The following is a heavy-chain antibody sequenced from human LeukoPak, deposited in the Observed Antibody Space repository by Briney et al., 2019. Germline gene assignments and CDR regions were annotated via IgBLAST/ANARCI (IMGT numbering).Heavy chain of an antibody. J-gene: IGHJ4*02. Sequence: SQSLSVTCAISGDSVSSNSASWNWTRQSPSRGLEWLRRTYYRSSWSNHYADSVQCRITIDPDTSRNQFSLHLKSVTPEDTAVYFCARQTDRYDYWGQGTLVTVSS. D-gene: IGHD1-1*01. V-gene: IGHV6-1*01. CDR2: TYYRSSWSN. CDR3: ARQTDRYDY. CDR1: GDSVSSNSAS.